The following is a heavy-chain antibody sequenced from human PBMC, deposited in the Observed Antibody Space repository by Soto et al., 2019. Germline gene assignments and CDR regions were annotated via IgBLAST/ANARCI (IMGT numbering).Heavy chain of an antibody. Sequence: QVQLVLSGAEVKKPGASVKVSCKASGYTFTSYGISWVRQAPGQGLEWMGWISAYNGNTNYAQKLQGRVTMTTDTSTSTAYMELRSLRSDDTAVYYCARDRTTGTTRSPSNFDYWGQGTLVTVSS. CDR3: ARDRTTGTTRSPSNFDY. CDR2: ISAYNGNT. D-gene: IGHD1-1*01. J-gene: IGHJ4*02. V-gene: IGHV1-18*04. CDR1: GYTFTSYG.